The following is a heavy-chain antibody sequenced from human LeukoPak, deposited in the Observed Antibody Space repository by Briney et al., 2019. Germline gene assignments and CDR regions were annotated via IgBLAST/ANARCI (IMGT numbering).Heavy chain of an antibody. Sequence: PGGSLRLSCAASGFTFSSYSMNWVRQAPGKGLEWVSYISSSSSTIYYADSVKGRFTISRDNAKNSLYLQMNSLRAEDTAVYYCAALYGDYVSSYYYMDVWGKGTTVTISS. CDR2: ISSSSSTI. CDR3: AALYGDYVSSYYYMDV. CDR1: GFTFSSYS. V-gene: IGHV3-48*01. D-gene: IGHD4-17*01. J-gene: IGHJ6*03.